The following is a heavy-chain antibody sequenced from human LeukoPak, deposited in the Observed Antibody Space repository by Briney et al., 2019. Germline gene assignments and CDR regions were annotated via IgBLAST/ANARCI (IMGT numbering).Heavy chain of an antibody. D-gene: IGHD6-13*01. CDR2: ISSSSNYI. Sequence: GGSLRLSCAASGFTFSNYGMTWVRQAPGKGLEWVSSISSSSNYIYYADSVKGRFTISRDNAKNSLYLQMNSLRAEDTAVYYCARGRSSCDYWGQGTLVTVSS. J-gene: IGHJ4*02. CDR3: ARGRSSCDY. CDR1: GFTFSNYG. V-gene: IGHV3-21*01.